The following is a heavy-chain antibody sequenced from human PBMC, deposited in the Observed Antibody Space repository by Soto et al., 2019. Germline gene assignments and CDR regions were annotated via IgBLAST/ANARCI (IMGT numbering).Heavy chain of an antibody. CDR2: IGNDGRST. Sequence: GGSLRLSCSASGFTFSHYAMHWVRQAPGKGLEYVSGIGNDGRSTYYADSVKGRFTISRDNSKNTMYLQMSSLRADDTAFYYCVKERISGWYDFGYWGQGTLVTVSS. D-gene: IGHD6-19*01. CDR1: GFTFSHYA. J-gene: IGHJ4*02. V-gene: IGHV3-64D*08. CDR3: VKERISGWYDFGY.